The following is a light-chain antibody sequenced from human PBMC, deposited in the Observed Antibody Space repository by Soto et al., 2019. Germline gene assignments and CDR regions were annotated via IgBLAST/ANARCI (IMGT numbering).Light chain of an antibody. CDR3: SSYTSSTAYV. V-gene: IGLV2-14*01. J-gene: IGLJ1*01. CDR2: EVT. CDR1: SSDVGGYNY. Sequence: QSVLTQPASVSGSPGQSITSSCTGTSSDVGGYNYVSWYQLHPGKAPKLILYEVTNRPSGVSDRFSGSKSGNTASLTISGLQAEDEADYYCSSYTSSTAYVFGTGTKVTVL.